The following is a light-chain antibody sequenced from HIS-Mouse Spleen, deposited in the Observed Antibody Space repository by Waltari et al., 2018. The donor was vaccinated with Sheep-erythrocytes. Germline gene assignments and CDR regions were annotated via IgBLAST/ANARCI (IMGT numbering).Light chain of an antibody. Sequence: QSALTQPRSVSGSPGQSVTISCTGTRRDGGGYKQGPWYQQHPGKAPNLMIYDVSKRPSGVPDRFSGSKSGNTASLTISGLQAEDEADYYCCSYAGSYNWVFGGGTKLTVL. CDR2: DVS. V-gene: IGLV2-11*01. CDR1: RRDGGGYKQ. J-gene: IGLJ3*02. CDR3: CSYAGSYNWV.